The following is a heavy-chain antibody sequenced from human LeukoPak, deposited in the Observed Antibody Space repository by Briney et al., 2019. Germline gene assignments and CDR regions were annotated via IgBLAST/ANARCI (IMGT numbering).Heavy chain of an antibody. CDR1: GGSFSGYY. Sequence: SETLSLTCAVYGGSFSGYYWSWIRQPPGKGLEWIGEINHSGSTNYNPSLKSRVTISVDTSKNQFSLKLSSVTAADTAVYYCARGGVCSGGSCYSGWFDPWGQGTLVTVSS. J-gene: IGHJ5*02. CDR3: ARGGVCSGGSCYSGWFDP. CDR2: INHSGST. V-gene: IGHV4-34*01. D-gene: IGHD2-15*01.